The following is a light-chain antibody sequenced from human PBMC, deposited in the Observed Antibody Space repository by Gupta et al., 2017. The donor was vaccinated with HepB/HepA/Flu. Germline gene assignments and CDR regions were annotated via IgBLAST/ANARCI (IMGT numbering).Light chain of an antibody. V-gene: IGKV4-1*01. CDR2: YAS. CDR3: QQYYNTPST. CDR1: QSVLFSSNNKNY. J-gene: IGKJ1*01. Sequence: DIVMTQSPHSLAASLGARATINCKSSQSVLFSSNNKNYLAWYQQKPGQPPKLLVYYASTRQSGLPARFSGSGSGTDFTITIISLQAEDVAVYYCQQYYNTPSTFGQGTKVEIK.